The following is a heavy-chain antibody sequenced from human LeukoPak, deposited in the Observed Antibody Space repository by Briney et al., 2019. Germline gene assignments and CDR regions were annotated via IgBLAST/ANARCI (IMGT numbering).Heavy chain of an antibody. CDR3: ARDFNQITIFGVVRTDYFDY. CDR2: IKQDGSEK. J-gene: IGHJ4*02. V-gene: IGHV3-7*03. Sequence: GGSLRLSCAASGFTFSSYWMSWVRQAPGKGLEWVANIKQDGSEKYYVDSVKGRFTISRVNAKNSLYLQMNSLRAEDTAVYYCARDFNQITIFGVVRTDYFDYWGQGTLVTVSS. D-gene: IGHD3-3*01. CDR1: GFTFSSYW.